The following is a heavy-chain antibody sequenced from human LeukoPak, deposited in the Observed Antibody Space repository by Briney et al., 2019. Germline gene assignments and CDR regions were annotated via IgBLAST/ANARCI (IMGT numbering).Heavy chain of an antibody. CDR3: ARVNRDYGSGVYWFDP. CDR1: GGTFSSYA. CDR2: IIPIFGTA. Sequence: ASVKVSCKASGGTFSSYAISWVRQAPGQGLEWMGGIIPIFGTANYAQKFQGRVTITTDESTSTAYMELSSLRSEDTAVYYCARVNRDYGSGVYWFDPWGQGTLVTVSS. J-gene: IGHJ5*02. V-gene: IGHV1-69*05. D-gene: IGHD3-10*01.